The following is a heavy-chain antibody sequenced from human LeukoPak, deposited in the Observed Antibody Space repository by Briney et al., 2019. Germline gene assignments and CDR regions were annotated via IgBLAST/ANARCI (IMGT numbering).Heavy chain of an antibody. Sequence: PGGSLRLSCVASGFTFSNYWMHWVRQAPGKGLEWVAFIRYDGSNKYYADSVKGRFTISRDNSKNTLYLQMNSLRAEDTAVYYCAKERTVTDDAFDIWGQGTMVTVSS. V-gene: IGHV3-30*02. CDR2: IRYDGSNK. CDR1: GFTFSNYW. J-gene: IGHJ3*02. CDR3: AKERTVTDDAFDI. D-gene: IGHD4-11*01.